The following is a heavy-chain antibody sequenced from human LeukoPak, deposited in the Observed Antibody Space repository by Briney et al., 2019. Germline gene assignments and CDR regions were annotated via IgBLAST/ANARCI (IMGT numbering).Heavy chain of an antibody. CDR3: ANVPFMYSSGLMYDY. CDR2: ISYDGSNK. Sequence: GGSLRLSCAASGFTFSSYGTHWVRQAPGKGLEWVAVISYDGSNKYYADSVKGRFTISRDNSKNTLYLQMNSLRAEDTAVYYCANVPFMYSSGLMYDYWGQGTLVTVSS. J-gene: IGHJ4*02. CDR1: GFTFSSYG. D-gene: IGHD6-19*01. V-gene: IGHV3-30*18.